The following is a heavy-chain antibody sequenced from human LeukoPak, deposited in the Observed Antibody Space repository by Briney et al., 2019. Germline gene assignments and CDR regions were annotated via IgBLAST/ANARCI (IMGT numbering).Heavy chain of an antibody. Sequence: SETLSLTCAVYGGSFSGYYWSWIRQPPGKGLEWIGEINHSGSTNYNPSLKSRVTISVDTSKNQFSLKLSSVTAADTAVYYCARLRYSSSWYWDYWGQGTLVTVSS. D-gene: IGHD6-13*01. V-gene: IGHV4-34*01. CDR3: ARLRYSSSWYWDY. CDR2: INHSGST. CDR1: GGSFSGYY. J-gene: IGHJ4*02.